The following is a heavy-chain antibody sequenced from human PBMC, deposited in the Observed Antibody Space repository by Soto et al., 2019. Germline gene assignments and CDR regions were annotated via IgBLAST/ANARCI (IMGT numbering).Heavy chain of an antibody. CDR3: VRVVRGGYCSGGSCYSVDY. Sequence: QVQLQESGPGLVKPSETLSLTCTVSGGSISSYYWSWIRQPPGKGLEWIGYIYYSGSTNYNPSLKSRVTISVDTSKNQFSLKLSSVTAADTAVYYCVRVVRGGYCSGGSCYSVDYWGQGTLVTVSS. V-gene: IGHV4-59*01. CDR2: IYYSGST. D-gene: IGHD2-15*01. CDR1: GGSISSYY. J-gene: IGHJ4*02.